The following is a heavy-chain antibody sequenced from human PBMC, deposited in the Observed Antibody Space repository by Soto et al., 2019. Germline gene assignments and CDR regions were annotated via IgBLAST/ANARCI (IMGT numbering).Heavy chain of an antibody. J-gene: IGHJ4*02. Sequence: QVQLVESGGGVVQPGGSLRLSCAASGFTFSYYGFHWVRQAPGKGLEWVAVMHTGGNEKYYVDSVKGRFTVSRDDYRTMVYLEMSGLRAEDTAEYFCARDADTTGHYSHFDLWGRGALVAVS. CDR3: ARDADTTGHYSHFDL. CDR1: GFTFSYYG. V-gene: IGHV3-33*08. D-gene: IGHD3-9*01. CDR2: MHTGGNEK.